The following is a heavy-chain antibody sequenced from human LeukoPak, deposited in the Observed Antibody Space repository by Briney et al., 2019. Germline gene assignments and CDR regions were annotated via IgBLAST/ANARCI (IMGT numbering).Heavy chain of an antibody. J-gene: IGHJ4*02. Sequence: GGSLRLSCAASGFTFSDHYMDWVRQAAGKGLEWVGRIRNKANSYTTEYAASVKGRFTISRDDSKNSLYLQMNSLKTEDTAVYYCAQSGSYAAFDYWGQGALVTVSS. D-gene: IGHD3-16*01. CDR1: GFTFSDHY. CDR3: AQSGSYAAFDY. V-gene: IGHV3-72*01. CDR2: IRNKANSYTT.